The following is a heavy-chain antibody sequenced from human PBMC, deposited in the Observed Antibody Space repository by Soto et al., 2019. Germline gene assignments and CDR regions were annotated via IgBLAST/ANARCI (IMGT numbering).Heavy chain of an antibody. V-gene: IGHV1-69*13. J-gene: IGHJ6*02. Sequence: SVKVSCKASGGTFSSYAISWVRQAPGQGLEWMGGIIPIFGTANYAQKFQGRVTITADESTSTAYMELSSLRSEDTAVYYCARGSKNIRGYYGSGSALYYYGMDVWGQGTTVTVYS. CDR3: ARGSKNIRGYYGSGSALYYYGMDV. D-gene: IGHD3-10*01. CDR1: GGTFSSYA. CDR2: IIPIFGTA.